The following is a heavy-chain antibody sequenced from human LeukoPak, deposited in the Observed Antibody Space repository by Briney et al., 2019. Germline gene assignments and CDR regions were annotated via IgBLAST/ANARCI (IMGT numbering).Heavy chain of an antibody. J-gene: IGHJ4*02. Sequence: SETLSLTCTVSGGSISSYYWSWIRQPPGKGLEWIGYIYYSGSTNYNPSLKSRVTISVDTSKNQFSLKLSSVTAADTAVYYCARDVGGSYPGYWGQGTLVTVSS. CDR1: GGSISSYY. V-gene: IGHV4-59*01. CDR3: ARDVGGSYPGY. D-gene: IGHD1-26*01. CDR2: IYYSGST.